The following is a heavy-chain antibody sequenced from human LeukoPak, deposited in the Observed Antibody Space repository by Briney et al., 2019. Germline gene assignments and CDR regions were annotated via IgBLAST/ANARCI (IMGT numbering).Heavy chain of an antibody. V-gene: IGHV1-2*02. CDR3: ARALYDSSGYFPTDY. J-gene: IGHJ4*02. CDR2: INPNSGGT. Sequence: ASVKVSCKASGYTFTGYYMHWVRRAPGQGLEWMGWINPNSGGTNYAQKFQGRVTMTRDTSISTAYMELSRLRSDDTAVYYCARALYDSSGYFPTDYWGQGTLVTVSS. D-gene: IGHD3-22*01. CDR1: GYTFTGYY.